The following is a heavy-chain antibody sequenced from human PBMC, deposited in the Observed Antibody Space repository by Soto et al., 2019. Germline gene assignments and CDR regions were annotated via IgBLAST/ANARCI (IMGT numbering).Heavy chain of an antibody. J-gene: IGHJ4*02. Sequence: SETLSLTCTVSGGSISSYYWSWIRQPPGKGLEWIGYIYYSGSTNYNPSLKSRVTISVDTPKNQFSLKLSSVTAADTAVYYCARVTHYYDSGFDYWGQGTLVTVSS. V-gene: IGHV4-59*01. CDR1: GGSISSYY. CDR2: IYYSGST. CDR3: ARVTHYYDSGFDY. D-gene: IGHD3-22*01.